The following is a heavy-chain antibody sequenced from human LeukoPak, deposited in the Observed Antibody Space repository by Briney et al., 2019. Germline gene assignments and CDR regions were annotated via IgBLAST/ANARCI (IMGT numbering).Heavy chain of an antibody. CDR3: AVSIAVAELAGVDY. V-gene: IGHV1-8*01. CDR1: GYTFTSYD. J-gene: IGHJ4*02. Sequence: GASVKVSCKASGYTFTSYDINWARQATGQGLEWMGWMNPNSGNTGYAQKFQGRVTMTRNTSISTAYMELSSLRSEDTAVYYCAVSIAVAELAGVDYWGQGTLVTVSS. D-gene: IGHD6-19*01. CDR2: MNPNSGNT.